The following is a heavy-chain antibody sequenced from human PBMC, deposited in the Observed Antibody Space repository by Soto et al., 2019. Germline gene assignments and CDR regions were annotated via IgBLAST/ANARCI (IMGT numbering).Heavy chain of an antibody. Sequence: GASVKVSCKASGFTLENSAIQWVRQARGHRLEWIGWIVVGTGSTNYAQKFQERVTITRDMSTSTAYMELSSLRSEDTAVYYCAKELEQQLVLFPHNWFDPWG. D-gene: IGHD6-13*01. CDR3: AKELEQQLVLFPHNWFDP. V-gene: IGHV1-58*02. J-gene: IGHJ5*02. CDR2: IVVGTGST. CDR1: GFTLENSA.